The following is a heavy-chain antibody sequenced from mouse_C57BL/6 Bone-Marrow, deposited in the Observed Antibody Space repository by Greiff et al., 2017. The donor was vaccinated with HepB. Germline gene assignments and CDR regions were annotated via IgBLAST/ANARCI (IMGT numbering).Heavy chain of an antibody. CDR2: IDPETGGT. D-gene: IGHD2-2*01. Sequence: QVQLQQSGAELVRPGASVTLSCKASGYTFTDYEMHWVKQTPVHGLEWIGAIDPETGGTAYNQKFKGKAILTADKSSSTAYMELRSLTSEDSAVYYWTSEGFYYGYVYYFDYWGQGTTLTVSS. CDR1: GYTFTDYE. J-gene: IGHJ2*01. CDR3: TSEGFYYGYVYYFDY. V-gene: IGHV1-15*01.